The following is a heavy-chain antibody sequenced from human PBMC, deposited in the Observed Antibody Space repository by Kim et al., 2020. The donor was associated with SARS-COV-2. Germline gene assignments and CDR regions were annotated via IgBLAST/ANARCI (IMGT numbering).Heavy chain of an antibody. D-gene: IGHD3-9*01. V-gene: IGHV4-34*01. Sequence: SETLSLTCAVYGGSFSGYYWSWIRQPPGKGLEWIGEINHSGSTNYNPSLKNRVTISVDTSKNQFSLKLSSVTAADTAVYYCASRGLRYFDRRGPFDYWGQGTLLTVSS. CDR1: GGSFSGYY. CDR2: INHSGST. CDR3: ASRGLRYFDRRGPFDY. J-gene: IGHJ4*02.